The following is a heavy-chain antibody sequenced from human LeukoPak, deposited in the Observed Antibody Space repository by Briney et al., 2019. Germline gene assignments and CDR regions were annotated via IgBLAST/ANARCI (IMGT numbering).Heavy chain of an antibody. CDR3: ARVQQLGYYYYYYMDV. Sequence: GGSLTLSCAASGFTVSNNYMRWVRQAPGKGLEWVSGINWNGGSTGYADSVKGRFTISRDNAKNSLYLQMNSLRAEDTAVYYCARVQQLGYYYYYYMDVWGKGTTVTVSS. CDR1: GFTVSNNY. J-gene: IGHJ6*03. CDR2: INWNGGST. V-gene: IGHV3-20*04. D-gene: IGHD6-6*01.